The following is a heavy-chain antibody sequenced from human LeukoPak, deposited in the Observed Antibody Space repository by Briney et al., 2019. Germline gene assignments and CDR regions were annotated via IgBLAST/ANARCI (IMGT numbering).Heavy chain of an antibody. CDR1: GFTFSSYG. Sequence: PGGSLRLSCAASGFTFSSYGMHWVRQAPGKGLEWVALIRYDGSNKYYADSVQGRFTISRDNSKNTVYLQMNSLRAVDTAVYYCAKDLVAVATHTPIDYWGQGTLVTVSS. J-gene: IGHJ4*02. D-gene: IGHD6-19*01. V-gene: IGHV3-30*02. CDR3: AKDLVAVATHTPIDY. CDR2: IRYDGSNK.